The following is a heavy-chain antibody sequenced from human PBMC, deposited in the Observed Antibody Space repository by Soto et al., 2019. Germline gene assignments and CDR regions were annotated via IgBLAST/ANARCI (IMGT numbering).Heavy chain of an antibody. CDR2: IYNGEST. CDR1: GASISNYY. V-gene: IGHV4-59*01. J-gene: IGHJ4*02. Sequence: TLSLTCTASGASISNYYWNWIRQPPGKGLEWIGHIYNGESTNYNPSLKSRVTISVDTSKNQFSLKLGSVTAADTAVYYCAQTTGWPGFDYWGQGILVTVSS. D-gene: IGHD6-19*01. CDR3: AQTTGWPGFDY.